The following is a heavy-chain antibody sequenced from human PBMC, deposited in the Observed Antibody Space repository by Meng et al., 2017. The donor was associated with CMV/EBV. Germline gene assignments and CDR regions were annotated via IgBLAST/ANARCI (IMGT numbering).Heavy chain of an antibody. D-gene: IGHD3-22*01. J-gene: IGHJ6*02. CDR3: ASGYYDSSGYAKYYYYYGMDV. CDR1: YT. V-gene: IGHV1-69*02. CDR2: IIPILGIA. Sequence: YTISWVRQAPGQGLEWMGRIIPILGIANYAQKFQGRVTITADKSTSTAYMELSSLRSEDTAVYYCASGYYDSSGYAKYYYYYGMDVWGQGTTVTVSS.